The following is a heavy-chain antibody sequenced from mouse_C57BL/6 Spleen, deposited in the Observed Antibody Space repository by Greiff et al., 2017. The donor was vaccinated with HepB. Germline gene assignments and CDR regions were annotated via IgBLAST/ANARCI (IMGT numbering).Heavy chain of an antibody. V-gene: IGHV1-69*01. CDR2: IDPSDSYT. CDR3: ARGDYGSGFGV. CDR1: GYTFTSYW. Sequence: QVQLKQPGAELVMPGASVKLSCKASGYTFTSYWMHWVKQRPGQGLEWIGEIDPSDSYTNYNQKFKGKSTLTVDKSSSTAYMQLSSLTSEDSAVYYCARGDYGSGFGVWGTGTTVTVSS. J-gene: IGHJ1*03. D-gene: IGHD1-1*01.